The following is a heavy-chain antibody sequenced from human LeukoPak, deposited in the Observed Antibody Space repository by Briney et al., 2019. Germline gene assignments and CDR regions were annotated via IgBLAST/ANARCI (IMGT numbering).Heavy chain of an antibody. Sequence: PSQTLSLTCTVSGGSISSGDYYWSWIRQPPGKGLEWIGYIYYSGSTYYNPSLKSRVTISVDTSKNQFSLKLSSVTAADTAVYYCARHLTPGTYYFDYWGQGTLVTVSS. CDR3: ARHLTPGTYYFDY. CDR2: IYYSGST. V-gene: IGHV4-30-4*08. J-gene: IGHJ4*02. CDR1: GGSISSGDYY. D-gene: IGHD1/OR15-1a*01.